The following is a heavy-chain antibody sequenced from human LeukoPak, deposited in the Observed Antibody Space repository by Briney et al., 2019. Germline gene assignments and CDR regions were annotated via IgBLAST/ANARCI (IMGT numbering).Heavy chain of an antibody. CDR3: AKDYRPYYYDSSGYYYAEYFQH. J-gene: IGHJ1*01. CDR1: GFTFSSYA. D-gene: IGHD3-22*01. CDR2: ISDSGGST. V-gene: IGHV3-23*01. Sequence: GGSLRLSCAASGFTFSSYAMSWVRQAPGKGLEWVSAISDSGGSTYYADSVKGRFTIYRDNSKNTLYRQMNSLRAEDTAVYYCAKDYRPYYYDSSGYYYAEYFQHWGQGTLVTVSS.